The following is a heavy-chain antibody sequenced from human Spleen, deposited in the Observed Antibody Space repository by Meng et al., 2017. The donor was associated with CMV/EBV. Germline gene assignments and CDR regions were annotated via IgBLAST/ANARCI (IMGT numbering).Heavy chain of an antibody. V-gene: IGHV1-2*02. J-gene: IGHJ4*02. Sequence: ASVKVSCKASGYTFTSYGISWVRQAPGQGLEWMGWINPNSGGTNYAQKFQGRVTMTRDTSISTAYMELSRLTSDDRAVYYCATGIRVETGILKWGLGNPPEEGRIRIDYWGPGTLVTVSS. CDR3: ATGIRVETGILKWGLGNPPEEGRIRIDY. D-gene: IGHD7-27*01. CDR1: GYTFTSYG. CDR2: INPNSGGT.